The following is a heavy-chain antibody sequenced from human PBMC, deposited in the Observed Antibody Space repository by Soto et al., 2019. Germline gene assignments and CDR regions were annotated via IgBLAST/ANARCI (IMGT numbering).Heavy chain of an antibody. D-gene: IGHD6-19*01. J-gene: IGHJ4*02. CDR1: GYTFTSTW. CDR2: INPYGGAA. V-gene: IGHV1-46*01. Sequence: ASVKVSCKASGYTFTSTWMHWVRQAPGQGLEWMGIINPYGGAATYAEKFQGRVTMTRDTSTATDYMELSSLRSEDTAMYYCAAVRRYSSGRHLDYWGQGTLVTVSS. CDR3: AAVRRYSSGRHLDY.